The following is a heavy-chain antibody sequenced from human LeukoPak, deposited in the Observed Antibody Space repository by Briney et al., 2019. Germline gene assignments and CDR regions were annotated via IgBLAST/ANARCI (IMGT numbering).Heavy chain of an antibody. CDR2: VIPIFGTA. D-gene: IGHD4-11*01. V-gene: IGHV1-69*01. CDR3: ARRMTTVTTEGDWFDP. Sequence: SVKVSCKDSGGTFSSYAISWVRQAPGQGLEWMGGVIPIFGTANYAQKFQGRVTITADESTSTAYMELSSLRSEDTAVYYCARRMTTVTTEGDWFDPWGQGTLVTVSS. CDR1: GGTFSSYA. J-gene: IGHJ5*02.